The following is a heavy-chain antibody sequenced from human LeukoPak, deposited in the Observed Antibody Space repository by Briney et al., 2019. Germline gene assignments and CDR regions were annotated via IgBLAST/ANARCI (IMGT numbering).Heavy chain of an antibody. CDR1: GFTFSSYA. CDR2: ISSYGDST. CDR3: ARESAQSYYYDSSGYYPRYFDY. Sequence: GGSLRLSCAASGFTFSSYAMHWVRQAPGKGLEYVSAISSYGDSTYYADSVKGRFTISRDNSKKTLYLEMGSLRAEDMAVYYCARESAQSYYYDSSGYYPRYFDYWGQGTLVTVSS. V-gene: IGHV3-64*02. J-gene: IGHJ4*02. D-gene: IGHD3-22*01.